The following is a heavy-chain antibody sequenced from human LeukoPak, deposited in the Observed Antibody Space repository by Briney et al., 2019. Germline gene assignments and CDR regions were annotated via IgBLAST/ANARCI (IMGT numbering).Heavy chain of an antibody. Sequence: GGSLRLSCAASGFTVSSNYMSWVRQAPGKGLEWVSVIYSGGSTYYADSVKGRFTISRHNSKNTLSLQMNSLRAEDTAVYYCAGVLTIFGVVSDYWGQGTLVTASS. CDR1: GFTVSSNY. D-gene: IGHD3-3*01. V-gene: IGHV3-53*04. CDR2: IYSGGST. J-gene: IGHJ4*02. CDR3: AGVLTIFGVVSDY.